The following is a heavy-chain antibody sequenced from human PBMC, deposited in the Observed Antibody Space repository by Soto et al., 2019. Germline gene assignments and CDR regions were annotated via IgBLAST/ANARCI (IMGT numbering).Heavy chain of an antibody. D-gene: IGHD4-17*01. CDR1: GDSINSGSYY. V-gene: IGHV4-31*03. J-gene: IGHJ4*02. Sequence: TLSLTCTVAGDSINSGSYYWSWIRQHPGKGLEWIGYIYYTGNTYYNPSLKSRLTISLDTSENQFSLNLSSVTAADTAVYYCERTSTVVSVDYWGQGTLVTVSS. CDR3: ERTSTVVSVDY. CDR2: IYYTGNT.